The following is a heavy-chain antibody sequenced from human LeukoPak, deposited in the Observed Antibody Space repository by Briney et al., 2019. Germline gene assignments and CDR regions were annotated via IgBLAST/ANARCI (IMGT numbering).Heavy chain of an antibody. Sequence: SETLSLTCTVSGGSISSYYWSWIRQPPGKGLEWIGYIYYSGSTNYNPSLKSRVTISVDTSKNQFSLKLSSVTAADTAVYYCARGMTTVTSDYWGQGTLVTVSS. J-gene: IGHJ4*02. CDR2: IYYSGST. CDR3: ARGMTTVTSDY. CDR1: GGSISSYY. V-gene: IGHV4-59*12. D-gene: IGHD4-17*01.